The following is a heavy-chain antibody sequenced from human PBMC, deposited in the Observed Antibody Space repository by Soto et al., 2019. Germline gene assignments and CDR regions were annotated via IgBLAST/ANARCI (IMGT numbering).Heavy chain of an antibody. CDR2: IIPVFGPA. V-gene: IGHV1-69*06. CDR1: GVPFNTFA. J-gene: IGHJ4*02. CDR3: ARAAKRYYDY. Sequence: SVKVSCKASGVPFNTFAISWVRQAPGQGLEWVGGIIPVFGPAFYAQKFQGRVTITADKSTSTAYLELSSLRSEDTAFYYCARAAKRYYDYWGQGTLVTVSS.